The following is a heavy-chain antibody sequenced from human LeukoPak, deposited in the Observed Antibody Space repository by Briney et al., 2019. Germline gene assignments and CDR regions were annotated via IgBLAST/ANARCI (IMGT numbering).Heavy chain of an antibody. Sequence: GGSLRLSCAASGFTFDDYAMHWVRQAPGKGLGWVSGFSWSSGSIGYADSVKGRFTISRDNAKKSLYLQMNSLRAEDTALYYCAKGVVRGIVVVPGARDAFDIWGQGTMVTVSS. D-gene: IGHD2-2*01. CDR3: AKGVVRGIVVVPGARDAFDI. CDR2: FSWSSGSI. V-gene: IGHV3-9*01. J-gene: IGHJ3*02. CDR1: GFTFDDYA.